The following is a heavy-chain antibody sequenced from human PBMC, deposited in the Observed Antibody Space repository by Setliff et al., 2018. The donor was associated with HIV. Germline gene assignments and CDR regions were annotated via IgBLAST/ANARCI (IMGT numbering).Heavy chain of an antibody. CDR2: NNHREDT. D-gene: IGHD6-13*01. CDR1: GASFSNYY. CDR3: ARMAAAGRGHYYYYVDV. V-gene: IGHV4-34*01. J-gene: IGHJ6*03. Sequence: SSETLSLTCAVYGASFSNYYWGWVRQPPGKGLEWIGENNHREDTNYNPSLKSRVTISVDTSKNQFSLKLSSVTAADTAVYFCARMAAAGRGHYYYYVDVWGKGTTVTVS.